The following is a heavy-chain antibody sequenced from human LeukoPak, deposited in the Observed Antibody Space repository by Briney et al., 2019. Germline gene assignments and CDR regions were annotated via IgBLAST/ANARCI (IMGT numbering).Heavy chain of an antibody. V-gene: IGHV1-58*02. CDR2: IVAGSGNT. J-gene: IGHJ4*02. CDR3: AASITIFGVVNVSPDFDY. CDR1: GFTFTSSA. Sequence: ASVKVSCKASGFTFTSSAMQWVRQARGQRLEWIGWIVAGSGNTNYAQKFQERVTITRDMSTSTAYMELSSLRSEDTAVYYCAASITIFGVVNVSPDFDYWGQGTLVTVSS. D-gene: IGHD3-3*01.